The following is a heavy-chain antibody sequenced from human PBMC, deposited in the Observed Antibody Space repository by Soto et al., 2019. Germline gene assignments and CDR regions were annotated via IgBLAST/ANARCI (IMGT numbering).Heavy chain of an antibody. CDR1: GYTFTTSG. CDR3: ARQGSWPYYYYGLDV. J-gene: IGHJ6*02. D-gene: IGHD1-26*01. Sequence: QVQLVQSGPEVRKPGASVKVSCEASGYTFTTSGISWVRQVPGPGLEWMGWISTYNGDTNSAQNFQGRVLMTADTSTGTAYMELMSLKSDDTAVYYCARQGSWPYYYYGLDVWGQGTTVTVSS. V-gene: IGHV1-18*01. CDR2: ISTYNGDT.